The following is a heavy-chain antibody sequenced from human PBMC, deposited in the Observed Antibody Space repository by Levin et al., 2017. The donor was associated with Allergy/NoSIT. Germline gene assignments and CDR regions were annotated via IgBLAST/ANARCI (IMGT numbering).Heavy chain of an antibody. CDR2: IFHTGIT. D-gene: IGHD1-26*01. CDR3: ARYSGLVRYYYGMDV. V-gene: IGHV4-59*01. J-gene: IGHJ6*02. Sequence: SETLSLTCTVSGDSISDYYWSWIRQPPGKGLEWIGYIFHTGITNYNPSLKSRVSISVDTSKNQFSLKLSSVTAADTAVYYCARYSGLVRYYYGMDVWGQGTTVTVSS. CDR1: GDSISDYY.